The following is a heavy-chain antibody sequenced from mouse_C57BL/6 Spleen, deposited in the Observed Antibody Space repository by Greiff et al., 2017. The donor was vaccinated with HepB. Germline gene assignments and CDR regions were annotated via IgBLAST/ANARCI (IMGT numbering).Heavy chain of an antibody. V-gene: IGHV1-55*01. J-gene: IGHJ1*03. CDR3: ARWGHSNYGRYFDV. CDR1: GYTFTSYW. D-gene: IGHD2-5*01. CDR2: IYPGSGST. Sequence: QVQLQQPGAELVKPGASVKMSCKASGYTFTSYWITWVKQRPGQGLEWIGDIYPGSGSTNYNEKFKSKATLTVDTSSSTAYMQLSSLTSEDSAVYYCARWGHSNYGRYFDVWGTGTTVTVSS.